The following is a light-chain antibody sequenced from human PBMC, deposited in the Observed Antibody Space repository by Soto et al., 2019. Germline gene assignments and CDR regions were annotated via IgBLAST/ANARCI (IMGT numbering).Light chain of an antibody. CDR3: QQYDNLLT. CDR2: DAS. CDR1: QDISNC. J-gene: IGKJ4*01. Sequence: DIQMSQSPSSLSASVGDRVTITCQASQDISNCLNWYQQKPGKAPKLLTYDASNLETGVPSRFSGSGSGTDFTFTISSLQPEDIATYYCQQYDNLLTFGGGTTGDIK. V-gene: IGKV1-33*01.